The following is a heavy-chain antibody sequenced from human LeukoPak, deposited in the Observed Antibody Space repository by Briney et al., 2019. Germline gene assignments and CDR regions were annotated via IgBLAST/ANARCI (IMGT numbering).Heavy chain of an antibody. CDR2: INHSGST. Sequence: SETLSLTCAVSGGTFSGYYRRWIRQPPGKGLEWIGEINHSGSTNYNPSLKSRVTISLDTSKNQFSLKVSSVTAADTVVYYCARGSSAWLPFYYWGQGTLVTVSS. V-gene: IGHV4-34*01. CDR1: GGTFSGYY. CDR3: ARGSSAWLPFYY. J-gene: IGHJ4*02. D-gene: IGHD3-22*01.